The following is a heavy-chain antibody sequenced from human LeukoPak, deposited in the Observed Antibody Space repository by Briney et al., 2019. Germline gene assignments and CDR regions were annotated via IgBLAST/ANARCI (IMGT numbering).Heavy chain of an antibody. Sequence: PSETLSLTCTVSSGSISSSNYLWGWIRQPPGKGLEWIGSIYYSGSTYHNPSFKSRLTISVDTSKNQFSLRLSSVTAADTAMYYCARQGDSCSGGSCYARTIDYWGQGTLVTVSS. J-gene: IGHJ4*02. CDR2: IYYSGST. D-gene: IGHD2-15*01. CDR3: ARQGDSCSGGSCYARTIDY. V-gene: IGHV4-39*01. CDR1: SGSISSSNYL.